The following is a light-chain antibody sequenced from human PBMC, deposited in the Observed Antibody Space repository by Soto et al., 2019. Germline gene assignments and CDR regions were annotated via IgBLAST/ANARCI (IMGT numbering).Light chain of an antibody. CDR2: DAT. CDR3: QVWASTAEFFV. Sequence: SYELTQPPSVSVAPGQTAKLTCGGDKIGSKIVHGYKQRPGQAPVAVVFDATDRPSGSPDRISASRSGDTATLTISRVDAGDEADYYCQVWASTAEFFVFGSGTKLTVL. V-gene: IGLV3-21*02. CDR1: KIGSKI. J-gene: IGLJ1*01.